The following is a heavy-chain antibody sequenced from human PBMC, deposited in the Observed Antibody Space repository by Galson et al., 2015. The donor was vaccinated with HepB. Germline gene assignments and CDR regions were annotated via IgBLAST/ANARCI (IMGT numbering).Heavy chain of an antibody. D-gene: IGHD4-11*01. CDR2: ISYDGSNK. CDR1: GFTFSSYA. J-gene: IGHJ3*02. Sequence: SLRLSCAASGFTFSSYAMHWVRQAPGKGLEWVAVISYDGSNKYYADSVKGRFTISRDNSKNTLYLQMNSLRAEDTAVYYCARGGDYSGPDAFDIWGQGTMVTVSS. V-gene: IGHV3-30-3*01. CDR3: ARGGDYSGPDAFDI.